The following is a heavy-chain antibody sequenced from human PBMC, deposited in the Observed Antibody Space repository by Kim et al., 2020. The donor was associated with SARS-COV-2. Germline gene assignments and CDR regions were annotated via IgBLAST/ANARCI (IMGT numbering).Heavy chain of an antibody. CDR1: GFTLSSYS. Sequence: GGSLRLSCAASGFTLSSYSMNWVRQTPGKGLEWVSYISSSSTTIWYADSVKGRFTISRDSAKNSLYLQMNSLGDEDTAVYYCARGGTAGSFHRWGQGT. J-gene: IGHJ4*02. CDR2: ISSSSTTI. V-gene: IGHV3-48*02. CDR3: ARGGTAGSFHR. D-gene: IGHD3-10*01.